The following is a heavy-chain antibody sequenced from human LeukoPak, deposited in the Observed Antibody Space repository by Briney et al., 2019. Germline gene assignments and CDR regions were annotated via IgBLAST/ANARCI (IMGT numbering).Heavy chain of an antibody. CDR2: IIPIFGTA. D-gene: IGHD6-19*01. CDR1: GGTFSSYA. Sequence: SVKVSCKASGGTFSSYAVSWVRQAPGQGLEWMGGIIPIFGTANYAQKFQGRVTITADESTSTAYMELSSLRSEDTAVYYCARDRPYTGGWRGFDYWGQGTLVTVSS. J-gene: IGHJ4*02. CDR3: ARDRPYTGGWRGFDY. V-gene: IGHV1-69*01.